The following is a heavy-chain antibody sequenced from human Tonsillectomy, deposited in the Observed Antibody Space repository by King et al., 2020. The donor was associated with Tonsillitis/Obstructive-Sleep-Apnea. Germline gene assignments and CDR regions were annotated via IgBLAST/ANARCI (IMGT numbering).Heavy chain of an antibody. CDR3: ATGGGPAAMYYYYYMDV. D-gene: IGHD2-2*01. V-gene: IGHV3-9*01. J-gene: IGHJ6*03. Sequence: VQLVESGGGLVQPGRSLRLSCAASGFTFDDYAMHWVRQAPGKGLEWVSGISWNSGSIGYADSVKGRFTISRDNAKNSLYLQMNSLRAEDTALYYCATGGGPAAMYYYYYMDVWGKGTTVTVSS. CDR2: ISWNSGSI. CDR1: GFTFDDYA.